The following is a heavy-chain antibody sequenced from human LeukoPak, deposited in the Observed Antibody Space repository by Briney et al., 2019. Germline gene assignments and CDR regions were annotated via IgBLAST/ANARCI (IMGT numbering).Heavy chain of an antibody. CDR1: GFTFSSYG. D-gene: IGHD6-19*01. J-gene: IGHJ3*02. CDR3: AKDLSSGWYLDAFDI. Sequence: GGSLRLSCAASGFTFSSYGMHWVRQAPGKGLEWVAVISYDGSNKYYADSVKGRFTTSRDNSKNTLYLQMNSLRAEDTAVYYRAKDLSSGWYLDAFDIWGQGTMVTVSS. CDR2: ISYDGSNK. V-gene: IGHV3-30*18.